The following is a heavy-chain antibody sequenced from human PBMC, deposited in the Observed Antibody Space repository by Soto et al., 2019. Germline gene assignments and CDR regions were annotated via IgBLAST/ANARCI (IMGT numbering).Heavy chain of an antibody. CDR1: GGSFSGYY. CDR2: INHSGST. Sequence: SETLSLTCAVYGGSFSGYYWSWIRQPPGKGLEWIGEINHSGSTNYNPSLKSRVTISVDTSKNQFSLKLSSVTAADTAVYYCARGVLYDFWSGYYPLDYWGQGALVTVSS. J-gene: IGHJ4*02. D-gene: IGHD3-3*01. V-gene: IGHV4-34*01. CDR3: ARGVLYDFWSGYYPLDY.